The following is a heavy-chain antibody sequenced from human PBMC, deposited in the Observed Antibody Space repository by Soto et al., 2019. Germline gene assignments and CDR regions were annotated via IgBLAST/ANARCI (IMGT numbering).Heavy chain of an antibody. D-gene: IGHD6-13*01. V-gene: IGHV3-30*18. J-gene: IGHJ6*02. Sequence: QVQLVESGGGVVQPGRSLRLSCAASGFTFSSYGMHWVRQAPGKGLEWVAVIFYDGSNKYYADSVKGRVTIPRDNSKNTLHLQMNSRSAEATAVYYAAKDGYSIPSGDDAYYGMDVWGQGTTVTVSS. CDR2: IFYDGSNK. CDR3: AKDGYSIPSGDDAYYGMDV. CDR1: GFTFSSYG.